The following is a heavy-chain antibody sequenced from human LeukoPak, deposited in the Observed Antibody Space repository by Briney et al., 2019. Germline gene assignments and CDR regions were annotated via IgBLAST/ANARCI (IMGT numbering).Heavy chain of an antibody. CDR3: AARRWYPGGDAFDI. V-gene: IGHV1-69*13. Sequence: SVKVSCKASGGTFSSYAISWVRQAPGQGLEWMGGIIPIFGTANYAQKFQGRVTITADESTSTAYMELSSLRSEDTAVYYCAARRWYPGGDAFDIWGQGTMVTVSS. D-gene: IGHD4-23*01. CDR1: GGTFSSYA. CDR2: IIPIFGTA. J-gene: IGHJ3*02.